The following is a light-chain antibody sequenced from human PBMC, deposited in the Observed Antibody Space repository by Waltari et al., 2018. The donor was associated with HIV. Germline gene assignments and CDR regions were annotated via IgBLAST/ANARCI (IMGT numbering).Light chain of an antibody. CDR1: QSVGNY. V-gene: IGKV3-11*01. J-gene: IGKJ5*01. Sequence: EIVLTQSPATLSVSPGERATLSCRASQSVGNYLAWYQQKPGKAPRLVIYDASKRATGIPARFSGSGSGTDLTLTISSLEPEDFGTYYCQQRRNWPPTFGQGTRLEIK. CDR2: DAS. CDR3: QQRRNWPPT.